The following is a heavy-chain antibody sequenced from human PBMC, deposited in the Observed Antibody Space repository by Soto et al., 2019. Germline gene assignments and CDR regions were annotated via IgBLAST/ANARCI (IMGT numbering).Heavy chain of an antibody. V-gene: IGHV1-2*04. CDR1: GYTFTGYY. Sequence: ASVKVSCKASGYTFTGYYMHWVRQAPGQGLEWMGWINPNSGGTNYAQKFQGWVTMTRDTCISTVYVEMSRLRSDDTAVYYCARDRYPNNYYYDSSGYYYSRAVYDYWGQGTLVTVSS. CDR2: INPNSGGT. D-gene: IGHD3-22*01. CDR3: ARDRYPNNYYYDSSGYYYSRAVYDY. J-gene: IGHJ4*02.